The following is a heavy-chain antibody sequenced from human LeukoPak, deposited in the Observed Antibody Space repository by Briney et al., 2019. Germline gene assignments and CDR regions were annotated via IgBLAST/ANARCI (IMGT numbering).Heavy chain of an antibody. CDR3: ARVGGGSCYSLACDAFDI. J-gene: IGHJ3*02. V-gene: IGHV4-4*07. Sequence: LETLSLTCTVSGGSISSYYWSWIRQPAGKGLEWIGRIYTSGSTNYNPSLKSRVTMSVDTSKNQFSLKLSSVTAADTAVYYCARVGGGSCYSLACDAFDIWGQGTMVTVSS. D-gene: IGHD2-15*01. CDR1: GGSISSYY. CDR2: IYTSGST.